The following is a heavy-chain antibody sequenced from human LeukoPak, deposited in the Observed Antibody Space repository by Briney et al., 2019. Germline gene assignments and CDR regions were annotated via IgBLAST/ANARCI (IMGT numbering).Heavy chain of an antibody. CDR3: EGRSRICRRYQDTLYYCDS. V-gene: IGHV4-59*01. D-gene: IGHD2/OR15-2a*01. Sequence: SETLSLTCTVSGGYISSYYWSWIRQPPGKRLEWIGHIYYSGSTNYNPSLKSRVTISVDTSKNQFSLKLSSVTAADTAVYYWEGRSRICRRYQDTLYYCDSGRQGTLVTVSS. J-gene: IGHJ4*02. CDR2: IYYSGST. CDR1: GGYISSYY.